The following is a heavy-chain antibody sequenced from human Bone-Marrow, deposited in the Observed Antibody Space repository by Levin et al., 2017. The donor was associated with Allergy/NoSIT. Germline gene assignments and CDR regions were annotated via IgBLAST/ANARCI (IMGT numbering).Heavy chain of an antibody. CDR2: ISSGTSTT. D-gene: IGHD6-13*01. J-gene: IGHJ4*02. Sequence: PGGSLRLSCAASGFTFSSFGMNWVRQAPGKGLEWVSYISSGTSTTYYADSVKGRFTISRDNTLNSLHLQMNSLRAEDTALYYCARGSYSNSWYYNRECDYWGQGTLVTVST. CDR1: GFTFSSFG. CDR3: ARGSYSNSWYYNRECDY. V-gene: IGHV3-48*04.